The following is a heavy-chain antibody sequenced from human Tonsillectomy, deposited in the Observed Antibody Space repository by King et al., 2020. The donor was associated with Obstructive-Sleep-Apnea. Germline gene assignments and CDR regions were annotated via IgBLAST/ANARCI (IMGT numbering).Heavy chain of an antibody. D-gene: IGHD3-22*01. CDR2: IYWDDVK. CDR3: AHETYYYDSSGYYVEYFQH. CDR1: GFSLTTSGVA. V-gene: IGHV2-5*02. Sequence: TLKESGPTLMKPTQTLTLTCTFSGFSLTTSGVAVGWVRQPPGKALEWLALIYWDDVKGTYSPSLKSRLTITKDTSKNQVVLIMTNIDPVDTATYYCAHETYYYDSSGYYVEYFQHWGQGTLVTVSS. J-gene: IGHJ1*01.